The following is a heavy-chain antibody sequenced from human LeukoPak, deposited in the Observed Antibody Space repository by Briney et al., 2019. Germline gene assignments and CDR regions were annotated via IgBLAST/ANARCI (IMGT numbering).Heavy chain of an antibody. V-gene: IGHV3-11*01. J-gene: IGHJ4*02. CDR3: LRDLGYYYGSGSYSFFDY. Sequence: PGGSLRLSCAASGFTFSDYYMSWIRQAPGKGLEWVSYISSSGSTIYYADSVKGRFTISRDNAKNSLYLQMNSLRAEDTAVYYCLRDLGYYYGSGSYSFFDYWGQGTLVTVSS. CDR1: GFTFSDYY. D-gene: IGHD3-10*01. CDR2: ISSSGSTI.